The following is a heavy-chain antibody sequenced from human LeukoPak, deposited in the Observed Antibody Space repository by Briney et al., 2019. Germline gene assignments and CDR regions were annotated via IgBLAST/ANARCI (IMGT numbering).Heavy chain of an antibody. CDR3: ARLREIPVFGVVTKSTSYFDY. CDR2: INGDGSLN. CDR1: GFTFSSYA. D-gene: IGHD3-3*01. V-gene: IGHV3-7*01. Sequence: GGSLRLSCAASGFTFSSYAMNWVRQAPGKGLEWVANINGDGSLNGHVASVKGRFTISRDNAKNSLYLQMNSLRAEDTAVYYCARLREIPVFGVVTKSTSYFDYWGQGTLVTVSS. J-gene: IGHJ4*02.